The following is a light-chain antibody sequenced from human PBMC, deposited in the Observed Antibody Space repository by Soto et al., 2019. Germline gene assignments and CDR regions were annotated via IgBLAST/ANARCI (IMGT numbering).Light chain of an antibody. CDR1: SSNIGSNT. J-gene: IGLJ1*01. V-gene: IGLV1-44*01. Sequence: QSVLPQPLSASASPGPRVTVSCSGGSSNIGSNTVAWYQHLPGTAPPRLIFTAGQRPSGVPGRFAGSKSGSSASLALSGLQSEDEADYYCSAWDNSLNGYVFGPGTKLTVL. CDR2: TAG. CDR3: SAWDNSLNGYV.